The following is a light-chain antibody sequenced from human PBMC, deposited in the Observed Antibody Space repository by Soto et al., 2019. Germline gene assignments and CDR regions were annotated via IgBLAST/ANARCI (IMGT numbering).Light chain of an antibody. CDR3: QQYDSSPRT. CDR2: HAS. CDR1: QSVSSSY. Sequence: EIVLTQSPGTLSLSPGERATLSCRATQSVSSSYLAWYKQKPGQAPRLLIYHASSRATGIPDRFSGSGSGTDFTLTISRLEPEDFAVYYCQQYDSSPRTFGQGTKVEVK. J-gene: IGKJ1*01. V-gene: IGKV3-20*01.